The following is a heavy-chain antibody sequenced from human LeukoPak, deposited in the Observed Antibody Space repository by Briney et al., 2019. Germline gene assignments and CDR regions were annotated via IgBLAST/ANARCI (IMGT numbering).Heavy chain of an antibody. Sequence: SETLSLTCTVSGGSISYYYWSWIRQSPGKGLEWIGYIYYSGTTNYNPSLKSRVTISVDTSKNHFSLQLRSVTAADTAVYYCARGEPQTTVAKVIDVWGQGTTVTVSS. CDR1: GGSISYYY. V-gene: IGHV4-59*01. D-gene: IGHD4-23*01. CDR2: IYYSGTT. CDR3: ARGEPQTTVAKVIDV. J-gene: IGHJ6*02.